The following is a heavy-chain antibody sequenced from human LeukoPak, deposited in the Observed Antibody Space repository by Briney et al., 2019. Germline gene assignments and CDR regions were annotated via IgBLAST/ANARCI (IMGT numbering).Heavy chain of an antibody. CDR3: AKAESSAWYRPFDY. D-gene: IGHD6-19*01. J-gene: IGHJ4*02. CDR2: ISWNSGSI. CDR1: GFTFDDYA. Sequence: GRSLRLSRAASGFTFDDYAMHWVRQAPGKGQEWVSGISWNSGSIDYADSVKGRFTISRDNAKNSLYLQMNSLRGEDMALYYCAKAESSAWYRPFDYWGQGTLVTVSS. V-gene: IGHV3-9*03.